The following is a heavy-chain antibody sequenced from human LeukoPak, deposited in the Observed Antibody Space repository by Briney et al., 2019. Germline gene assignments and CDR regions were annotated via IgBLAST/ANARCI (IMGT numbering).Heavy chain of an antibody. V-gene: IGHV1-24*01. CDR1: GYTLTGLS. D-gene: IGHD5-24*01. Sequence: ASVKVSCKVSGYTLTGLSMHRVRQAPGKGLEWMGGFDPEDGETIYAQKFQGRVTMTEDTSTDTAYMELSSLRSEDTAVYYCAAGLEMATITQNYFDYWGQGTLVTVSS. J-gene: IGHJ4*02. CDR2: FDPEDGET. CDR3: AAGLEMATITQNYFDY.